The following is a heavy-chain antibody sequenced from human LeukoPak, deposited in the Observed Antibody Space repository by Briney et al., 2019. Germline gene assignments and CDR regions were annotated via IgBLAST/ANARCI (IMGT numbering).Heavy chain of an antibody. CDR1: GGSFSGYY. J-gene: IGHJ4*02. CDR2: INHSGST. V-gene: IGHV4-34*01. Sequence: SETLSLTCAVYGGSFSGYYWSWIRQPPGKGLEWIGEINHSGSTNYNPSLKSRVTISVDTSKNQFSLKLSSVTAADTAVYYCARRDYDFWSGYYIPARWGQGTLVTVSS. CDR3: ARRDYDFWSGYYIPAR. D-gene: IGHD3-3*01.